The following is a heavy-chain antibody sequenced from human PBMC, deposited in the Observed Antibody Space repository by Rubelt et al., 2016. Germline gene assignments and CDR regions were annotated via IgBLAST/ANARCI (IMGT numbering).Heavy chain of an antibody. CDR3: ARASSWSSYPIDY. J-gene: IGHJ4*02. CDR2: IRQDGSEK. CDR1: GFYFSSCW. Sequence: GGSLRLSCAASGFYFSSCWVNWLRQAPGKGLEWVANIRQDGSEKFYVDSVKGRFTISRDNAKNSLFLQMNSLRAEDTAVYYCARASSWSSYPIDYWGQGAMVTVAS. V-gene: IGHV3-7*01. D-gene: IGHD3-3*01.